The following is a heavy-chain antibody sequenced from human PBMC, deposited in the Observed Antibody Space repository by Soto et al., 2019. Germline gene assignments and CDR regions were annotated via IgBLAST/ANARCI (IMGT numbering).Heavy chain of an antibody. CDR2: ISYDGSNK. J-gene: IGHJ6*02. V-gene: IGHV3-30*18. CDR1: GFTFSSYG. CDR3: AKDYGSGSHYSYGMDV. Sequence: GGSLRLSCAVSGFTFSSYGMHCVRQAPGKGLEWVAVISYDGSNKYYADSVKGRFTISRDNSKNTLYLQMNSLRAEDTAVYYCAKDYGSGSHYSYGMDVSDQATTGTLSS. D-gene: IGHD3-10*01.